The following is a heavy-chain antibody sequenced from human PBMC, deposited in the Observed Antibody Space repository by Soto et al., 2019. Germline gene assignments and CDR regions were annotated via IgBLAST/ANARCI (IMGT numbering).Heavy chain of an antibody. V-gene: IGHV3-33*01. Sequence: LRLSCAASGFTFSSYGMHWVRQAPGKGLEWVAVIWYDGSNKYYADSVKGRFTISRDNSKNTLYLQMNSLRAEDTAVYYCARERNPRTQFDYWGQGTLVTVSS. CDR2: IWYDGSNK. CDR3: ARERNPRTQFDY. CDR1: GFTFSSYG. J-gene: IGHJ4*02.